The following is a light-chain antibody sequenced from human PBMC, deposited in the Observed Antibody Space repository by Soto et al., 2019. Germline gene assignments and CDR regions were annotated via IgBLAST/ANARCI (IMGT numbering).Light chain of an antibody. CDR3: QAWDSSTVV. CDR2: QDS. CDR1: KLGDKY. J-gene: IGLJ2*01. V-gene: IGLV3-1*01. Sequence: SYELTQPPSVSVSQGQTASITCSGYKLGDKYACWYQQTPGQSPVLVIYQDSKRPSGIPERFSGSNSGNTATLTISGTQAMDEADYYCQAWDSSTVVFGGGTKITVL.